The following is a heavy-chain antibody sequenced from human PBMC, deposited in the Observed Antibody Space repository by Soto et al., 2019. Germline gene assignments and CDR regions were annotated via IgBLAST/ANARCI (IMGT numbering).Heavy chain of an antibody. CDR3: ARDLEYSSSPRYNWLDP. V-gene: IGHV1-18*04. CDR2: ISAYNGNT. Sequence: ASVKVSCKASGYTFTSYGISWVRQAPGQGLEWMGWISAYNGNTNYAQKLQGRVTMTTDTSTSTAYMELRSLRSDDTAVYYCARDLEYSSSPRYNWLDPWGQGTLVTVSS. J-gene: IGHJ5*02. D-gene: IGHD6-6*01. CDR1: GYTFTSYG.